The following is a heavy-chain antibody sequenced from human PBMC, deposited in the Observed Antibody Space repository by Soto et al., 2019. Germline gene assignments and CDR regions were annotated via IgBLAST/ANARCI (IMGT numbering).Heavy chain of an antibody. J-gene: IGHJ4*02. Sequence: QVQLVQSGAEVKKPGSSVKVSCKASGGTFSSYTISWVRQAPGQGLEWMGRIIPILGIANYAQKFQGRVTVTADKSTSTAYMELSRLRSEDPAVYYCASASPDDSSGYGGSWGQGTLVTVSS. CDR1: GGTFSSYT. CDR2: IIPILGIA. CDR3: ASASPDDSSGYGGS. V-gene: IGHV1-69*02. D-gene: IGHD3-22*01.